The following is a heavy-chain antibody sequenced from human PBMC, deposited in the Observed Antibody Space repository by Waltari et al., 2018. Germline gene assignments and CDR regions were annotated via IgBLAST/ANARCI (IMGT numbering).Heavy chain of an antibody. Sequence: QVQLQESGTGLVKPSETLSLTCAVSGSSISSGYYWGWIRQPPGKGLEWIGTIYHSGCTYYNPSLKSRVTISVDTSKNQFSLKLTSVTAADTAVYYCARDPDADSSGYYSGHWGQGTLVTVSS. CDR2: IYHSGCT. CDR1: GSSISSGYY. CDR3: ARDPDADSSGYYSGH. D-gene: IGHD3-22*01. V-gene: IGHV4-38-2*02. J-gene: IGHJ4*02.